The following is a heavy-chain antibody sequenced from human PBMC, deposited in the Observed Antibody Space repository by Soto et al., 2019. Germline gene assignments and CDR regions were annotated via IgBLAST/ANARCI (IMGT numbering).Heavy chain of an antibody. J-gene: IGHJ3*02. Sequence: EVQLVESGGGLVQPGRSLRLSCTASGFTFGDYDMSWVRQAPGKGLEWVGFIRTKAYGETTKYAASVKGRFTISRDDSKSIAYLQMNHVKTEEAAVYYCSRGYYFDNSGYYYVPDAFDIWGQGTMVTVSS. CDR3: SRGYYFDNSGYYYVPDAFDI. CDR1: GFTFGDYD. CDR2: IRTKAYGETT. D-gene: IGHD3-22*01. V-gene: IGHV3-49*04.